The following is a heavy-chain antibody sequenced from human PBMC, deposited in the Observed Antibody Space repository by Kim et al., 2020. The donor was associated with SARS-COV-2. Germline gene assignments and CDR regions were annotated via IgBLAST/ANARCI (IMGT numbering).Heavy chain of an antibody. CDR2: K. CDR3: AIVIPGTDTDY. Sequence: KDDVDSVKGRVTISRDNVKNSLYLQMNSLIAEDTAVYYCAIVIPGTDTDYWGQGTLVTVSS. V-gene: IGHV3-7*01. D-gene: IGHD1-1*01. J-gene: IGHJ4*02.